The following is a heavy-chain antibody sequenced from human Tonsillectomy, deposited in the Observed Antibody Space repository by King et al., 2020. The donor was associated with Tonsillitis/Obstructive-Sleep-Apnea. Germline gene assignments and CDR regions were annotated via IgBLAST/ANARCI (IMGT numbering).Heavy chain of an antibody. D-gene: IGHD3-3*01. CDR2: IYWDDDK. V-gene: IGHV2-5*02. CDR3: AHFVTIFGVPPSPNWFDP. J-gene: IGHJ5*02. Sequence: FTLKESGPTLVKPTQTLTLTCTFSGFSLSTSGVGVGWIRQPPGKALEWLALIYWDDDKRYSPSLKSRLTITKETSKNQVVLTMTNMDPVDTATYYCAHFVTIFGVPPSPNWFDPWGQGTLVTVSS. CDR1: GFSLSTSGVG.